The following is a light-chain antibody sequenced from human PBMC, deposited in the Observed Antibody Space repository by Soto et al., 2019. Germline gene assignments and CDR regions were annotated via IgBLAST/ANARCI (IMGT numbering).Light chain of an antibody. Sequence: QSALTQPASVSGSPGQSSTISCTGTSSDVGSYNLVSWYQQHPGKAPKLMIYEVSKRPSGVSNRFSGSKSGNTASLTISGLQAEGEADYYCCSYAGSSTYAFGTGTKVTVL. CDR1: SSDVGSYNL. CDR2: EVS. CDR3: CSYAGSSTYA. V-gene: IGLV2-23*02. J-gene: IGLJ1*01.